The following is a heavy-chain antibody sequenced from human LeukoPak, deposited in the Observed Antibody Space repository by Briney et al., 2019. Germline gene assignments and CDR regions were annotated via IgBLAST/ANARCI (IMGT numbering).Heavy chain of an antibody. CDR1: GFSFSSYA. CDR2: IDVSGDNT. Sequence: GGSLRLSCAASGFSFSSYAMTWVRQAPGKGLEWVSTIDVSGDNTYYADSVKGRFTISRDNSKNTLYLQMNSLRAEDTAVHYCAKDQGWTDGSGDYWGRGTLVTVSS. V-gene: IGHV3-23*01. J-gene: IGHJ4*02. CDR3: AKDQGWTDGSGDY. D-gene: IGHD3-10*01.